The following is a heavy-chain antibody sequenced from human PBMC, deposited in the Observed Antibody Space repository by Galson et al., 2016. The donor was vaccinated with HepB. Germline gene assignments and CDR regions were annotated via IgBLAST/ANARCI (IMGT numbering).Heavy chain of an antibody. J-gene: IGHJ6*02. CDR2: ISGSGGSR. Sequence: SLRLSCAASGFTFSSYAMSWVRQTPGKGLEWVSEISGSGGSRYKDSVKGRFTTSRDNSKNTLYLQMDSLRADDTAVYYCARDAAYYDPTVLSDGMDVWGQGTTVTVSS. V-gene: IGHV3-23*01. CDR3: ARDAAYYDPTVLSDGMDV. D-gene: IGHD3-22*01. CDR1: GFTFSSYA.